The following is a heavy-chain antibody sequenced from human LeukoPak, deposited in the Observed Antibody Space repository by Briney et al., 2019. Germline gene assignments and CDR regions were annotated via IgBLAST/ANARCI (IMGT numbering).Heavy chain of an antibody. CDR1: GFTLSSYA. V-gene: IGHV3-30-3*01. J-gene: IGHJ3*02. Sequence: GGSLRLSCAASGFTLSSYAMHWVRQAPGKGLEWVAIISSDGTIENYADSVRGRFSISRDNSKDTLFLQMSSLRIEDTAVYYCAVQGFDIWGQGTMVTVSS. CDR2: ISSDGTIE. CDR3: AVQGFDI.